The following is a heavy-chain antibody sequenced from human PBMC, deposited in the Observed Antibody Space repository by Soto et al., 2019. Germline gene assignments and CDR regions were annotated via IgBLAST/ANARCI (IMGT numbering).Heavy chain of an antibody. J-gene: IGHJ6*02. D-gene: IGHD5-18*01. CDR3: ARRRYSYGSKHYYYYGMDV. CDR1: GYSFTSYW. Sequence: EVQLVQSGAEVKKPGESLKISCKGSGYSFTSYWIGWVRQMPGKGLEWRGIIYPGDSDTRYSPSFQGQVTISADKSISTAYLQGSSLKDSDTAMYYCARRRYSYGSKHYYYYGMDVWGQGTTVTVSS. CDR2: IYPGDSDT. V-gene: IGHV5-51*01.